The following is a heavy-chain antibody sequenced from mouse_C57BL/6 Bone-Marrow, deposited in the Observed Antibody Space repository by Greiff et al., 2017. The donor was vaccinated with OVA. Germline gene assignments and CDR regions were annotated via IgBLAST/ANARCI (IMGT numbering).Heavy chain of an antibody. V-gene: IGHV5-12*01. J-gene: IGHJ3*01. Sequence: EVNVVESGGGLVQPGGSLKLSCAASGFTFSDYYMYWVRQTPEKRLEWVAYISNGGGSTYYPDTVKGRFTISRDNAKNTLYLQMSRLKSEDTAMYYCARHSYYSWFAYWGQGTLVTVSA. CDR1: GFTFSDYY. D-gene: IGHD1-1*01. CDR2: ISNGGGST. CDR3: ARHSYYSWFAY.